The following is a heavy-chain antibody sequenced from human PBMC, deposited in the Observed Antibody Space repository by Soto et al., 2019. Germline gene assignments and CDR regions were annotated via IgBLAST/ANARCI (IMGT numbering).Heavy chain of an antibody. V-gene: IGHV1-69*08. Sequence: QVQLVQSGAEVKKPGSSVKVSCKASGDTFSSYTISWVRQAPVQGLEWMGRIIPILGTANYAQKFLGRVTIAADKSTSTAYMELSSLRSEDTAIYYCARGSCAGDCYPYYRSMEVWGQGPTGTFSS. CDR3: ARGSCAGDCYPYYRSMEV. CDR1: GDTFSSYT. CDR2: IIPILGTA. D-gene: IGHD2-21*02. J-gene: IGHJ6*02.